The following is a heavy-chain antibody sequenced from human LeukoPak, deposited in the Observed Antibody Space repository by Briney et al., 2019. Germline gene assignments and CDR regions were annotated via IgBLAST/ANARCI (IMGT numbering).Heavy chain of an antibody. CDR2: IYYSGST. CDR3: ARVLPYDFWSGGAPGALDY. J-gene: IGHJ4*02. CDR1: GGSISSGDYY. V-gene: IGHV4-30-4*08. D-gene: IGHD3-3*01. Sequence: SETLSLTCTVSGGSISSGDYYWSWIRQPPGTGLEWIGYIYYSGSTYYNPSLKSRVTISVDTSKNQFSLKLSSVTAADTAVYYCARVLPYDFWSGGAPGALDYWGQGTLVTVSS.